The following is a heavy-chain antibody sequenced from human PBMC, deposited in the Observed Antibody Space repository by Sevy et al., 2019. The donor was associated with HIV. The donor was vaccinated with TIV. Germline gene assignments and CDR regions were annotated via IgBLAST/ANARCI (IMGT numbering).Heavy chain of an antibody. CDR3: ARDEGSSGFDAFDI. D-gene: IGHD3-22*01. CDR2: ISYSSFYK. J-gene: IGHJ3*02. CDR1: GFTFSSYS. Sequence: GGSLRLSCTASGFTFSSYSMNWVRQAPGKGLEWVSSISYSSFYKYYADSVKGRFTISRDNAKNSLYLQMNSLRADDAAVYYCARDEGSSGFDAFDIWGQGTVVTVSS. V-gene: IGHV3-21*01.